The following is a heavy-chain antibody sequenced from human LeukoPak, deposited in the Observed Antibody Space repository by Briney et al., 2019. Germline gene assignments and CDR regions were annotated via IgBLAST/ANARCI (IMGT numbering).Heavy chain of an antibody. J-gene: IGHJ4*02. D-gene: IGHD3-10*01. CDR1: GSTFSSYA. V-gene: IGHV3-30-3*01. Sequence: GGSLRLSCAASGSTFSSYAMHWVRQAPGKGLEWVAVISYDGSNKYYADSVKGRFTISRDNSKNTLYLQMNSLRAEDTAVYYCARDRVTMVRGSIGDWGQGTLVTVSS. CDR3: ARDRVTMVRGSIGD. CDR2: ISYDGSNK.